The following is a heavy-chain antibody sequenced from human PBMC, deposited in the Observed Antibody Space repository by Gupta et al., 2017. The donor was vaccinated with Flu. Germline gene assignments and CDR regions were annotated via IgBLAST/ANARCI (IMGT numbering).Heavy chain of an antibody. Sequence: EVQLVQSGAEVKKSGESLKISCMNSGYSFNTYWIGWVRQMPGRGLEWMGIIYPGDSDTRYSPSFQGQVTISADKSISTAYLQWSSLKASDTAMYYCARQDKYSYGFDYWGQGTLVTVSS. D-gene: IGHD5-18*01. V-gene: IGHV5-51*01. CDR3: ARQDKYSYGFDY. J-gene: IGHJ4*02. CDR1: GYSFNTYW. CDR2: IYPGDSDT.